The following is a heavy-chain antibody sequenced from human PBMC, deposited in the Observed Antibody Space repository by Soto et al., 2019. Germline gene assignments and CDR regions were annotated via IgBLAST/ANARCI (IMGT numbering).Heavy chain of an antibody. D-gene: IGHD2-15*01. CDR3: AKRRGAGGHFDY. CDR1: GFTFSSYA. Sequence: DVQWLESGGGLVQPEGSLRLSCAASGFTFSSYAMGWVRQGPGTGLEWVAVVSIGGSTHYADSVRGRFTISRDNSKNTLSLQMNSLTAEGTAVYFCAKRRGAGGHFDYWGQGALVTVSS. V-gene: IGHV3-23*01. CDR2: VSIGGST. J-gene: IGHJ4*02.